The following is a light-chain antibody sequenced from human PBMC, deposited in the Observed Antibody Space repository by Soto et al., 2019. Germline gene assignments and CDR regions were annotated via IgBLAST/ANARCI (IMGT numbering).Light chain of an antibody. CDR3: QQYGTSPLT. CDR2: GAS. Sequence: EIVLTQSPGTLSLSPGERGTLSCRASQSVSSTYLAWYQQKPGQAPRLLIYGASSRATGIPDRFSGSGSGTDFTLTISRLEPEDLAVYYCQQYGTSPLTFGGGTKVEIK. CDR1: QSVSSTY. J-gene: IGKJ4*01. V-gene: IGKV3-20*01.